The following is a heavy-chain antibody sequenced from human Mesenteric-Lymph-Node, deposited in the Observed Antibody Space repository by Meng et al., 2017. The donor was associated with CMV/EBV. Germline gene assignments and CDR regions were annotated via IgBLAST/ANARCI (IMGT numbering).Heavy chain of an antibody. J-gene: IGHJ3*02. D-gene: IGHD3-22*01. CDR3: AKDTIYYDSSGYYPLNDAFDI. CDR1: GFTFSSYG. Sequence: GESLKISCAASGFTFSSYGMHWVRQSPGKGLEWVAFIWYDGSNKYYVDSVKGRFTISRDNSRNTLYLQMNSLRPEDTAVYYCAKDTIYYDSSGYYPLNDAFDIWGKGQWSPSPQ. V-gene: IGHV3-30*02. CDR2: IWYDGSNK.